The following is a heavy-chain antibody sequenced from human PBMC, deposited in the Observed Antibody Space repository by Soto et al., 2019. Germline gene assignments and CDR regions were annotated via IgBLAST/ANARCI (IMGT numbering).Heavy chain of an antibody. Sequence: PGGSLRLSCAASGFTFSSYGMHWVRQAPGKGLEWVAVISYDGSNKYYADSVKGRFTISRDNSKNTLYLQMNSLRAEDTAVYYCAKEGPTITGDDAFDIWGQGTMVTV. J-gene: IGHJ3*02. V-gene: IGHV3-30*18. CDR1: GFTFSSYG. D-gene: IGHD5-12*01. CDR2: ISYDGSNK. CDR3: AKEGPTITGDDAFDI.